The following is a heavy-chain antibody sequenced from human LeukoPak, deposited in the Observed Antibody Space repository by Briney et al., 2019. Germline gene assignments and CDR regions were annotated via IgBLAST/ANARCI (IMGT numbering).Heavy chain of an antibody. V-gene: IGHV3-48*01. J-gene: IGHJ4*02. CDR2: VSISGNNI. CDR1: GFTFSTYS. CDR3: AGGQMFTSGGFDD. Sequence: GGSLRLSCAASGFTFSTYSMNWVRQAPGKGLEWVSYVSISGNNIHYADSVKGRFTISRDNAKNSLYLQMNSLRAEDTALYYCAGGQMFTSGGFDDWGQGTLVTVSS. D-gene: IGHD6-19*01.